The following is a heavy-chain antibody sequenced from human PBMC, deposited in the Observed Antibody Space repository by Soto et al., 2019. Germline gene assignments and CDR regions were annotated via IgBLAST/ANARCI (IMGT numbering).Heavy chain of an antibody. CDR1: GFTFSSYA. J-gene: IGHJ4*02. D-gene: IGHD1-26*01. CDR3: AREGDNVGPSGSYPLDY. Sequence: QVQLVESGGGVVQPGRSLRLSCAASGFTFSSYAMHWVRQAPGKGLEWVAVISYDGSNKYYADSVKGRFTISRDNSKNTLYLQMNSLRAEDTAVYYCAREGDNVGPSGSYPLDYWSQGTLVTVSS. V-gene: IGHV3-30-3*01. CDR2: ISYDGSNK.